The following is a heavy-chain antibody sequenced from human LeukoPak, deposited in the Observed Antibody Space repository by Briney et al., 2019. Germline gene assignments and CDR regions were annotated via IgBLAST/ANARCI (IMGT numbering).Heavy chain of an antibody. CDR3: ATLSGYTMTDFDY. Sequence: ASVRVSFTASGYTFTGYFLHWVRQAPGQGLEWMGRINPKSGGTNYAQKFEGRVTMTRDTSISTAYMELSSLTSDDAAVYYCATLSGYTMTDFDYWGQGTLVTVSS. CDR2: INPKSGGT. J-gene: IGHJ4*02. V-gene: IGHV1-2*02. D-gene: IGHD4-17*01. CDR1: GYTFTGYF.